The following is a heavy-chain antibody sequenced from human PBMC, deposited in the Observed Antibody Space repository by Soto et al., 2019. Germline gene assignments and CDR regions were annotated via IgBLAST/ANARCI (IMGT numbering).Heavy chain of an antibody. D-gene: IGHD1-26*01. CDR3: ASEGVGATDGGYYYYGMDV. Sequence: GGSLRLSCAASGFTFSSYAMSWVRQAPGKGLEWVAVITYDGSRTYYADSVKGRFTISRDNAKNSLYLQMNSLRAEDTAVYYCASEGVGATDGGYYYYGMDVWGQGTTVTVSS. J-gene: IGHJ6*02. CDR2: ITYDGSRT. V-gene: IGHV3-30-3*01. CDR1: GFTFSSYA.